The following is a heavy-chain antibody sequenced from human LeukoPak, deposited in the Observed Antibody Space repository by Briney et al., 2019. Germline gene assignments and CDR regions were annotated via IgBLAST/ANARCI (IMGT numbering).Heavy chain of an antibody. D-gene: IGHD1-26*01. V-gene: IGHV3-23*01. CDR3: AKDLDSSGKSWACFDY. J-gene: IGHJ4*02. CDR1: GFTFSTYA. CDR2: ISGSGGST. Sequence: GGSLRLSCVASGFTFSTYAVSWVRQAPGKGLEWVSGISGSGGSTHYTNSVKDRFTISRDNSKNTVYLQMNSLRAEDTAVYYCAKDLDSSGKSWACFDYWGQGTLVTVTS.